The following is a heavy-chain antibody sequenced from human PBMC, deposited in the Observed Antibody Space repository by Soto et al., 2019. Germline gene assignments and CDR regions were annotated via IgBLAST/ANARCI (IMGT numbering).Heavy chain of an antibody. CDR1: GFTFSNSW. V-gene: IGHV3-7*03. CDR2: IKEDGSEK. Sequence: EVQLVESGGGLVQPGESLRLSCAASGFTFSNSWMRWVRQAPGKGLEWVANIKEDGSEKDYVDPVKGRFTITSANAKNSLYRQMNNLRAEDTAVYFCTRQRFGMDVGGQGTTVTVSS. D-gene: IGHD6-25*01. J-gene: IGHJ6*02. CDR3: TRQRFGMDV.